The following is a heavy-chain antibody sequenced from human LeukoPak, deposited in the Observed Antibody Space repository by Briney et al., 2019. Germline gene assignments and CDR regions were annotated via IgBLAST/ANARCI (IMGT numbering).Heavy chain of an antibody. CDR3: ARATPLDY. CDR1: GGSISSGDYY. Sequence: SQALSLTCTVSGGSISSGDYYWSWIHQPPGKGLEWIGYIYYSGSTYYNPSLKSRVTISVDTSKNQSSLKLSSVTAADTAVYYCARATPLDYWGQGTLSPSPQ. J-gene: IGHJ4*02. CDR2: IYYSGST. V-gene: IGHV4-30-4*01.